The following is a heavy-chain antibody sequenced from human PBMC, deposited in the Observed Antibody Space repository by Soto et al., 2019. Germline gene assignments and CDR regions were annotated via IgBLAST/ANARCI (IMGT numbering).Heavy chain of an antibody. J-gene: IGHJ6*02. Sequence: GASVKVSCKASGGTFSSYAISWVRQAPGQGLEWMGGIIPIFGTANYAQKFQGRVTITADESTSTAYMELSSLRSEDTAVYYCARGYCSSTSCPSYYYGMDVWGQGTTVTVSS. V-gene: IGHV1-69*13. D-gene: IGHD2-2*01. CDR3: ARGYCSSTSCPSYYYGMDV. CDR1: GGTFSSYA. CDR2: IIPIFGTA.